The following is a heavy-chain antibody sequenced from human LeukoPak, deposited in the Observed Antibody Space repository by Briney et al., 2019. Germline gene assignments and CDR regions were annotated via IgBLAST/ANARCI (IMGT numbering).Heavy chain of an antibody. J-gene: IGHJ4*02. CDR1: GFTFSSYS. CDR3: ASGSGWYGGVFDY. Sequence: GGSLRLSCAASGFTFSSYSMNWVRQAPGKGLEWVSYISSSSSTIYYADSVKGRLTISRDNAKNSLYLQMNSLRGEDTAVYYCASGSGWYGGVFDYWGQGALVTVSS. CDR2: ISSSSSTI. D-gene: IGHD6-19*01. V-gene: IGHV3-48*01.